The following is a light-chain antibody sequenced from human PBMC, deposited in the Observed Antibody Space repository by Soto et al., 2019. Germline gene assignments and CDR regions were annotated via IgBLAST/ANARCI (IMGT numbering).Light chain of an antibody. CDR2: EVS. CDR1: SSDVGTYNY. Sequence: QSVRTQPACVSVSPGQSITISCTGTSSDVGTYNYVSWYQHHPGKAPKLIIYEVSNRPSGVSNRFSGSKSGSTASLTISGLQAEDEADYHCTSYTRDTALVFGTGTKVTVL. J-gene: IGLJ1*01. CDR3: TSYTRDTALV. V-gene: IGLV2-14*01.